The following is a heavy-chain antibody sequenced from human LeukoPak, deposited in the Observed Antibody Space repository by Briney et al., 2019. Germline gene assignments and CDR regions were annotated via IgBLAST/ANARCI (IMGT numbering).Heavy chain of an antibody. CDR3: AKGSVIVGVTFDY. CDR2: ISGSGGST. V-gene: IGHV3-23*01. CDR1: GFTFSSYA. Sequence: GGSLRLSCAASGFTFSSYAMSWVRQAPGKGLEWVSAISGSGGSTYYADSVKDRFTISRDNSKNTLYLQMNSLRAEDTAVYYCAKGSVIVGVTFDYWGQGTLVTVSS. J-gene: IGHJ4*02. D-gene: IGHD1-26*01.